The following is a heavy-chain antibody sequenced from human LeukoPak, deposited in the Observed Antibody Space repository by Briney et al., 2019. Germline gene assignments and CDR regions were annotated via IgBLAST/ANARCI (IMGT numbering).Heavy chain of an antibody. CDR1: GFTFSDHY. J-gene: IGHJ4*02. Sequence: PGGSLRLSCAASGFTFSDHYMDLVRQAPGKGLEWVGRTRNKANSYTTEYAASVKGRFTISRDDSKNSLYLQMNSLKTEDTAVYYCASGAVAGRFDYWGQGTLVTVSS. CDR2: TRNKANSYTT. CDR3: ASGAVAGRFDY. D-gene: IGHD6-19*01. V-gene: IGHV3-72*01.